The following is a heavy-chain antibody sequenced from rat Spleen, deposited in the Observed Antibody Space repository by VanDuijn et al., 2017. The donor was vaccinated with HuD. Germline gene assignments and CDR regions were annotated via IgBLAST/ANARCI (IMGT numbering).Heavy chain of an antibody. CDR1: GFTFSDYG. Sequence: EVQLVESGGGLVQPGRSMKLSCAASGFTFSDYGMVWVLQAPTKGLEWVASISFNGGTTNYPDSVKGRFTISRDNAKTTLYLQMNSLRSEDTATYYCTRGVYYGYNAFVYWGQGTLVTVSS. D-gene: IGHD1-9*01. CDR3: TRGVYYGYNAFVY. J-gene: IGHJ3*01. V-gene: IGHV5-20*01. CDR2: ISFNGGTT.